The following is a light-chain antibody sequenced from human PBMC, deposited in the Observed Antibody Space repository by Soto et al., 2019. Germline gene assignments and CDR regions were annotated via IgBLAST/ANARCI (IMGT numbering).Light chain of an antibody. CDR1: SSDVGGYNN. V-gene: IGLV2-14*01. CDR2: DVS. CDR3: SSYTSSSTPYV. J-gene: IGLJ1*01. Sequence: QSVLTQPASVSGSPGQSITISCTGTSSDVGGYNNVSWYQQHPGKAPKLMIYDVSNRPSGVSNRFSGSKSGNTASLTISGLQAEDEADHYCSSYTSSSTPYVFGTGTKVTVL.